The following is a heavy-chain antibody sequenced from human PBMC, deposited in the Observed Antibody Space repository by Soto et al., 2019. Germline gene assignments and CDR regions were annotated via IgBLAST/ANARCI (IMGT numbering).Heavy chain of an antibody. V-gene: IGHV3-23*01. J-gene: IGHJ4*02. D-gene: IGHD3-10*01. CDR1: GFTFSSYA. CDR3: TKTGAYGSGSRLDY. CDR2: ISGSGGST. Sequence: EVQLLESGGGLVQPGGSLRLSCAASGFTFSSYAMSWVRQAPGKGLEWVSAISGSGGSTYYADSVKGRFTISRDNSKNTLYLQRNSLRAEDTAVYYCTKTGAYGSGSRLDYWGQGTLVTVSS.